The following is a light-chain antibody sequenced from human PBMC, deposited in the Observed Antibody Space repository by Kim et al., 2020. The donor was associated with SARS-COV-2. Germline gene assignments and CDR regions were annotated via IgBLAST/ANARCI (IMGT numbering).Light chain of an antibody. CDR2: VDS. V-gene: IGLV3-10*01. Sequence: SYELTQPPSLSAAPGQTARITCAGDALPAKCAYWYQQKSGQAPVLVIYVDSKRPSGIPERFSGSSSGTMATLTISGAQVEDEADYYCYSTDGSGNHRVFGGGTQLTVL. CDR3: YSTDGSGNHRV. CDR1: ALPAKC. J-gene: IGLJ3*02.